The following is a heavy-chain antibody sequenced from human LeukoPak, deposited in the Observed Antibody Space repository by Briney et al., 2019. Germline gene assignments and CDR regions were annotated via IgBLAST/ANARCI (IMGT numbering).Heavy chain of an antibody. CDR3: AKVGGGFGELSVDY. J-gene: IGHJ4*02. D-gene: IGHD3-10*01. Sequence: GGSLRLSCAASGFTFSNYGMSWVRQAPGKGLECVSRISGSGDNSGSGDNTYYADSVKGRFTISRDDSKNTLYLQMNSLRAEDTALYYCAKVGGGFGELSVDYWGQGTLVTVSS. CDR2: ISGSGDNSGSGDNT. CDR1: GFTFSNYG. V-gene: IGHV3-23*01.